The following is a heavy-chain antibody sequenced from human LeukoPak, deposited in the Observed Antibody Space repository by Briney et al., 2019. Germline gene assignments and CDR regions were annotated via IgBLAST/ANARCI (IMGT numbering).Heavy chain of an antibody. D-gene: IGHD1-26*01. CDR2: ISGSGGST. J-gene: IGHJ5*02. CDR1: GFTFSSYA. CDR3: AKDPYSGSPETGLNWFDP. Sequence: GGSLRLSCAASGFTFSSYAMSWVRQAPGKGLEWVSAISGSGGSTYYADSVKGRFTISRDNSKNTLYLQMNSLRAEDTAVYYCAKDPYSGSPETGLNWFDPWGQGTLVTVSS. V-gene: IGHV3-23*01.